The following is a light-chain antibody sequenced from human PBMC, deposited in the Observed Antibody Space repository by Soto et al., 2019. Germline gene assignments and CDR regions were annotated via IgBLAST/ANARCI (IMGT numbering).Light chain of an antibody. CDR2: ANT. J-gene: IGLJ2*01. CDR1: SSNIGAGYD. CDR3: QCYDSGLSGAV. V-gene: IGLV1-40*01. Sequence: QYVLTQPPSVSGAPGQRVTISCTGSSSNIGAGYDVHWYQQLPGTAPKLLIYANTNRPSGVPDRFSGSKSGTSASLAITGLQAEDEADYYCQCYDSGLSGAVFGGGTKVTVL.